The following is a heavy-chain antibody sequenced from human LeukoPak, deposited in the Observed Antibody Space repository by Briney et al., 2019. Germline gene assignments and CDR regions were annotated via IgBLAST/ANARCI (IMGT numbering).Heavy chain of an antibody. J-gene: IGHJ2*01. CDR3: ARAWDGSYRSLRYFDL. Sequence: GGSLRLSCAASGFTSSDYAMHWVRQAPGKGLEYVSAISSNGGSTYYANSVKGRFTISRDNSKNTLYLQMGSLRAEDMAVYYCARAWDGSYRSLRYFDLWGRGTLVTVSS. CDR1: GFTSSDYA. V-gene: IGHV3-64*01. CDR2: ISSNGGST. D-gene: IGHD1-26*01.